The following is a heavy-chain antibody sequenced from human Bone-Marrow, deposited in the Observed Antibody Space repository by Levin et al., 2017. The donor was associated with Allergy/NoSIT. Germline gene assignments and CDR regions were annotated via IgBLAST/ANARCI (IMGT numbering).Heavy chain of an antibody. CDR3: ATNRRTDCTGGSCYSFDY. CDR2: IIPIFGTA. V-gene: IGHV1-69*13. Sequence: ASVKVSCKTSGDTFSSHVISWLRQAPGEGFEWMGGIIPIFGTANYAQKFQGRVTITADESTSTAYVELSRLSSDDTAVYFCATNRRTDCTGGSCYSFDYWGQGTLVTVSS. J-gene: IGHJ4*02. D-gene: IGHD2-15*01. CDR1: GDTFSSHV.